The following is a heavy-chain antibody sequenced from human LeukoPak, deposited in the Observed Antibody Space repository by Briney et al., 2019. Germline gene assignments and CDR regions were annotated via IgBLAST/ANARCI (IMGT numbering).Heavy chain of an antibody. D-gene: IGHD6-6*01. V-gene: IGHV1-18*01. J-gene: IGHJ4*02. Sequence: ASAKVFRKASCYTFTNYGISRVRPAPGQGLEWMGWISPNNGNTNYAEGLQGRVTMTTDTSTSTAYMELTSLRSDDTAVYYCARPLKYSSSSGRGGYFDYWGQGTLVTVSS. CDR2: ISPNNGNT. CDR3: ARPLKYSSSSGRGGYFDY. CDR1: CYTFTNYG.